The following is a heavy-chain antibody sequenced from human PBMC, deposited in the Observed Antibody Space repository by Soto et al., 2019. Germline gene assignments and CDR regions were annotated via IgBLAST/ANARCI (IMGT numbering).Heavy chain of an antibody. V-gene: IGHV3-74*01. CDR1: AFSFSTSW. CDR3: VKGGITMVRGVLFAY. CDR2: INPDGGST. J-gene: IGHJ4*02. Sequence: PGGSLRLSCAASAFSFSTSWMHWVRQAPGEGLVWVSRINPDGGSTYYADSVKGRFTISRDNSKNTLYLQMSSLRTADTAIYYCVKGGITMVRGVLFAYWGQGTPVTVSS. D-gene: IGHD3-10*01.